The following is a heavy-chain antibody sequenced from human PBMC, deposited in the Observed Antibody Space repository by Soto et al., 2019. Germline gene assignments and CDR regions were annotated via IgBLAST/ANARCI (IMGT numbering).Heavy chain of an antibody. D-gene: IGHD2-15*01. V-gene: IGHV1-24*01. CDR2: FDAEDGET. J-gene: IGHJ4*02. CDR1: GYPLTDLS. Sequence: ASVKVSCKVSGYPLTDLSMHWVRQAPGKGLEWMGGFDAEDGETIYAQRFQGRVTMTEDTSTDTAYMELGSLRSDDTAVYFCAGRPVAVIADFEFWGQGTLVNVSS. CDR3: AGRPVAVIADFEF.